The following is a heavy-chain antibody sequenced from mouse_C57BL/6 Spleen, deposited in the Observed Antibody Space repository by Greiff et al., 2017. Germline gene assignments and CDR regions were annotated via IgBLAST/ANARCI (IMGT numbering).Heavy chain of an antibody. D-gene: IGHD1-1*01. CDR2: ISDGGSYT. CDR3: ARESTTVVADWFAY. CDR1: GFTFSSYA. J-gene: IGHJ3*01. Sequence: EVKLMESGGGLVKPGGSLKLSCAASGFTFSSYAMSWVRQTPEKRLEWVATISDGGSYTYYPDNVKGRFTISRDNAKNNLYLQMSQLKSEDTAMYYCARESTTVVADWFAYWGQGTLVTVSA. V-gene: IGHV5-4*01.